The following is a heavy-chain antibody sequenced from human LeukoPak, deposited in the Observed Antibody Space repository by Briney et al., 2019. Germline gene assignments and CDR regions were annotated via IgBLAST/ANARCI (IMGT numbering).Heavy chain of an antibody. CDR1: GGSISSGSYY. CDR3: ARTRIHYFDY. D-gene: IGHD3-3*02. V-gene: IGHV4-61*02. J-gene: IGHJ4*02. Sequence: SETLSLTCTVSGGSISSGSYYWSWIRQPAGKGLEWIGRIYTSGSTYYNPSLKSRVTISVDTSKNQFSLKLSSVTAADTAVYYCARTRIHYFDYWGQGTLVTVSS. CDR2: IYTSGST.